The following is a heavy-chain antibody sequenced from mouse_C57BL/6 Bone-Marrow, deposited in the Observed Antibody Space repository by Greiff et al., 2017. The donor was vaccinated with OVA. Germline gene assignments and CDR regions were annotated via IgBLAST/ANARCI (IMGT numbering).Heavy chain of an antibody. Sequence: EVMLVESGGGLVKPGGSLKLSCAASGFTFSSYAMSWVRQTPEKRLEWVATISDGGSYTSYPDNVKGRFTISRDNAKNNLYLQMSHLKSEDTAMYYCTGTIFFFAYWGQGTLVTVSA. V-gene: IGHV5-4*03. CDR1: GFTFSSYA. CDR2: ISDGGSYT. CDR3: TGTIFFFAY. D-gene: IGHD4-1*01. J-gene: IGHJ3*01.